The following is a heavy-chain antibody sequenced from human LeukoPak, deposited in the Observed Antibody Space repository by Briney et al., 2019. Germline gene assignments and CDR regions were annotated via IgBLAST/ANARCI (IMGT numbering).Heavy chain of an antibody. CDR2: INHSAST. CDR1: GETFSGYS. D-gene: IGHD2-15*01. Sequence: PSETLSLTCAVYGETFSGYSWTWIRQPPGEGLEWIGEINHSASTNYNPSLKSRVIMSADTSKSQFSLKLSSVTAADTAVYYCARVFYCSGGSCFPFDYWGQGTLVTVSS. V-gene: IGHV4-34*01. CDR3: ARVFYCSGGSCFPFDY. J-gene: IGHJ4*02.